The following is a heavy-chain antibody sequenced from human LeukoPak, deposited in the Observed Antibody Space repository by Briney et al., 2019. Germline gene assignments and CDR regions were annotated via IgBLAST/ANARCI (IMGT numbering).Heavy chain of an antibody. CDR3: ARDNNIVVVVAAYYMDV. V-gene: IGHV3-7*01. D-gene: IGHD2-15*01. CDR1: GFTFSSYW. Sequence: GGSLRRYCAASGFTFSSYWMSWVRQAPGKGLEWVANIKQDGSEKYYVDSGKGRFTISRDNAKNSLYLQMNSLRAKDTAVYYCARDNNIVVVVAAYYMDVWGKGTTVTVSS. CDR2: IKQDGSEK. J-gene: IGHJ6*03.